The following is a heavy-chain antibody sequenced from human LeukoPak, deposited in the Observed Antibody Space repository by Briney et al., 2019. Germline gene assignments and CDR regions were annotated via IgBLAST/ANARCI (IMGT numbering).Heavy chain of an antibody. CDR1: GYSISSGYY. Sequence: SETLSLTCTVSGYSISSGYYWGWIRQPPGKGLEWIGSIYHSGSTYYNPSLKSRVTISVDTSKSQFSLKLSSVTAADTAVYYCARDRTYFDYWGQGTLVTVSS. V-gene: IGHV4-38-2*02. CDR3: ARDRTYFDY. CDR2: IYHSGST. J-gene: IGHJ4*02.